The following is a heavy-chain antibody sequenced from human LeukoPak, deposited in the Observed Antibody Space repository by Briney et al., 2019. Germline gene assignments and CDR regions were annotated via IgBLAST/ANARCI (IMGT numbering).Heavy chain of an antibody. J-gene: IGHJ3*02. CDR3: ATTQQLGAFDI. V-gene: IGHV3-33*08. Sequence: PGGSLRLSCAASRFTFSTYAMSWVRQAPGKGLEWVAVIWYDGSNKYYADSVKGRFTISRDNSKNTLYLQMNSLRAEDTAVYYCATTQQLGAFDIWGQGTMVTVSS. CDR2: IWYDGSNK. CDR1: RFTFSTYA. D-gene: IGHD6-6*01.